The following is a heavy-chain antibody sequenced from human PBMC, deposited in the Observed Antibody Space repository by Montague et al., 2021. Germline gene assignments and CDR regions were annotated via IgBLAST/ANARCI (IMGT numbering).Heavy chain of an antibody. CDR1: GGSISSSSYY. V-gene: IGHV4-39*01. CDR2: IYYSGST. D-gene: IGHD5-24*01. Sequence: SETLSLTCTVSGGSISSSSYYWGWIRQPPGKGLEWIGSIYYSGSTYHNPSLKSRVTISVGTSKNQFSLKLSSVTAADTAVYYCASSPRGRWLQSYFDYWGQGTLVTVSS. J-gene: IGHJ4*02. CDR3: ASSPRGRWLQSYFDY.